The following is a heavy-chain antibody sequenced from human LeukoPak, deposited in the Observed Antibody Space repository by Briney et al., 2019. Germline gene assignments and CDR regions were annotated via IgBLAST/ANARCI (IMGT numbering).Heavy chain of an antibody. J-gene: IGHJ1*01. V-gene: IGHV3-33*08. CDR1: GFTVSSNY. D-gene: IGHD6-19*01. Sequence: PGGSLRLSCAASGFTVSSNYMSWVRQAPGKGLEWVAVIWYDGSKKNYADSVKGRFTFSRDNSKNTLNLQMTSLRAEDTAVYYCARVSEDYSSGWYEEYFQYWGQGTLVIVSS. CDR3: ARVSEDYSSGWYEEYFQY. CDR2: IWYDGSKK.